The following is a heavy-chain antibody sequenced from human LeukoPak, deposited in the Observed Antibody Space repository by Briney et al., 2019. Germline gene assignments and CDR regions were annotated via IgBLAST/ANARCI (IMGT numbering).Heavy chain of an antibody. CDR3: ARSDYYDSSGYYSSFDY. J-gene: IGHJ4*02. CDR1: GGSSSGYY. D-gene: IGHD3-22*01. CDR2: IYYSGST. V-gene: IGHV4-59*01. Sequence: SETLSLTCAVYGGSSSGYYWSWIRQPPGKGLEWIGYIYYSGSTNYNPSLKSRVTISVDTSKNQFSLKLSSVTAADTAVYYCARSDYYDSSGYYSSFDYWGQGTLVTVSS.